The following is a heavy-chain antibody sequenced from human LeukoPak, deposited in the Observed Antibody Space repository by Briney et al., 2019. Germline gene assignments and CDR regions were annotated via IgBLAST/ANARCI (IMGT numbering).Heavy chain of an antibody. V-gene: IGHV3-23*01. CDR1: GFTFSRCA. J-gene: IGHJ4*02. CDR2: ISDGGGTT. D-gene: IGHD4-17*01. CDR3: AKSYGDYLGYFDS. Sequence: GGSLRLSCAASGFTFSRCAMSWVRQAPGPGREWVSGISDGGGTTNYADAVKGRFTISRDKSKNTLFLQMNSLRAEDTAVYYCAKSYGDYLGYFDSWGQGTLVTVSS.